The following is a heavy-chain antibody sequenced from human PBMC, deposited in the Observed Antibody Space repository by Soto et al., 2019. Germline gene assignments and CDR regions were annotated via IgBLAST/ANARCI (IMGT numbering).Heavy chain of an antibody. V-gene: IGHV3-23*01. CDR3: AREAYYYMDV. CDR1: GFTFNSYA. Sequence: GGSLRLSCAASGFTFNSYALTWVRQAPGKGLEWVSGISGSGVSTYYADSVKGRFTISRDNSKNTLYLQMNSLRAEDTAVYYCAREAYYYMDVWGKGTTVTVSS. CDR2: ISGSGVST. J-gene: IGHJ6*03.